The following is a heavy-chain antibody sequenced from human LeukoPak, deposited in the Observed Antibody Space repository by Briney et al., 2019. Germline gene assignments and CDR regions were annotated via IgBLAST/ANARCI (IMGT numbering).Heavy chain of an antibody. CDR1: GFTFSCYD. J-gene: IGHJ4*02. V-gene: IGHV3-30*02. CDR2: IWSDGSNK. CDR3: ARSQSSRQITIPKTRRYFDY. Sequence: GGFLSLSCAACGFTFSCYDLHLARQAPGKGLEWVSFIWSDGSNKYYADSVKGRFTISRDNSKNTLFLQMNSLRAEDTAVYYCARSQSSRQITIPKTRRYFDYWGQGVLVTVSS. D-gene: IGHD3-10*01.